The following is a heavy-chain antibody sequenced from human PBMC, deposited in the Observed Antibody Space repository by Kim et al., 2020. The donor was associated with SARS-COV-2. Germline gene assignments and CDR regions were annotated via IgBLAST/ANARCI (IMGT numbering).Heavy chain of an antibody. CDR3: AREGSSSWYNYYYGMDV. J-gene: IGHJ6*02. D-gene: IGHD6-13*01. CDR1: GFTFSSYW. V-gene: IGHV3-74*01. Sequence: GGSLRLSCAASGFTFSSYWMHWVRQAPGKGLVWVSRINSDGSSTSYADSVKGRFTISRDNAKNTLYLQMNSLRAEDTAVYYCAREGSSSWYNYYYGMDVWGQGTTVTVSS. CDR2: INSDGSST.